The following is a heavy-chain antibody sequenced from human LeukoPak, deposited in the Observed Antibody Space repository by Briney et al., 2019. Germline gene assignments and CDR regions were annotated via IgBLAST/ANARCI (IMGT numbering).Heavy chain of an antibody. D-gene: IGHD6-13*01. Sequence: PGRSLRLSCSASGFTFDDYAMHWVRQAPGKGLEWVSGISWNSGSIDYADSVKGRFTISRDNAKNSLYLQMNSLRAEDTALYYCAKDMGQQLVQLSYDYWGQGALVTASS. J-gene: IGHJ4*02. V-gene: IGHV3-9*01. CDR3: AKDMGQQLVQLSYDY. CDR1: GFTFDDYA. CDR2: ISWNSGSI.